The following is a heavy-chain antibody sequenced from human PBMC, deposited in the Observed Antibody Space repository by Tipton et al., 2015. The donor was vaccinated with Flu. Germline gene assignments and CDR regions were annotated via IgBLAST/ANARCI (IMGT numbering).Heavy chain of an antibody. CDR1: GFSFTDHY. D-gene: IGHD5/OR15-5a*01. CDR2: IFPRTGAT. V-gene: IGHV1-2*02. CDR3: LRAFRLYDFGSCFDH. J-gene: IGHJ4*02. Sequence: QLVQSGAIVEKPGASVRMSCATSGFSFTDHYIHWVRQVPGQGLEWMAWIFPRTGATYYSQRFGGRVTVTSDTSTNTVVMALHNLTPDDRAIYYCLRAFRLYDFGSCFDHWGQGTLVTDSS.